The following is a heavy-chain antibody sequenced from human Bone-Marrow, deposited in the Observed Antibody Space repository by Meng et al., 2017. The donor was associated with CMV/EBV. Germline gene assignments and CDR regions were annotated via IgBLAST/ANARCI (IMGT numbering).Heavy chain of an antibody. CDR2: IYSAGST. Sequence: GESLKISCAASGFTFSSYGMHWVRQAPGKGLEWVSVIYSAGSTVYADSVKGRFTISRDNSKNTLYLQMNNLRAEDTAVYYCARDPGAWGDDAFDIWGQGTMVTVSS. D-gene: IGHD3-10*01. V-gene: IGHV3-NL1*01. J-gene: IGHJ3*02. CDR3: ARDPGAWGDDAFDI. CDR1: GFTFSSYG.